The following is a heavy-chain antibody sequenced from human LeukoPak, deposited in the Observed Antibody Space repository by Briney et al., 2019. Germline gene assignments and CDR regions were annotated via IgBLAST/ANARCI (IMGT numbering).Heavy chain of an antibody. V-gene: IGHV3-30*02. CDR3: ARDGPRYFDWLSGPDY. CDR1: GFTFSSYG. CDR2: IRYDGSNK. D-gene: IGHD3-9*01. J-gene: IGHJ4*02. Sequence: GGSLRLSCAASGFTFSSYGMHWVRQAPGKGLEWVAFIRYDGSNKYYADSVKGRFTISRDNSKNTLYLQMNSLGAEDRAVYYCARDGPRYFDWLSGPDYWGQGTLVTVSS.